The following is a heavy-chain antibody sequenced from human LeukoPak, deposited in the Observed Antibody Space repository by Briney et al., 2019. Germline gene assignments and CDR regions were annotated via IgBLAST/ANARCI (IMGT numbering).Heavy chain of an antibody. J-gene: IGHJ4*02. CDR2: IYYSGST. CDR3: ASYRGY. CDR1: GGSISSYY. V-gene: IGHV4-59*01. D-gene: IGHD1-14*01. Sequence: PSETLSLTCTVPGGSISSYYWSWIRQPPGKGLEWIGYIYYSGSTNYNPSLKSRVTISVDTSKNQFSLKLSSVTAADTAVYYCASYRGYWGQGTLVTVSS.